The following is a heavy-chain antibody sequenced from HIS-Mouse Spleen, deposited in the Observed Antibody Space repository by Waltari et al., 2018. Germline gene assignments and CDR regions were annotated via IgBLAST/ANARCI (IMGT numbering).Heavy chain of an antibody. CDR3: ARSPYYDFWSGYSDNWFDP. V-gene: IGHV4-31*03. CDR2: IYYSGSS. J-gene: IGHJ5*02. D-gene: IGHD3-3*01. CDR1: GGSISSGGYY. Sequence: QVQLQESGPGLVKPSQTLSLTCTVSGGSISSGGYYWSWIRQHPGKGLEWIGYIYYSGSSYYNPSLKVGVTISVATSKNQFSLKLSSVTAADTAVYYCARSPYYDFWSGYSDNWFDPWGQGTLVTVSS.